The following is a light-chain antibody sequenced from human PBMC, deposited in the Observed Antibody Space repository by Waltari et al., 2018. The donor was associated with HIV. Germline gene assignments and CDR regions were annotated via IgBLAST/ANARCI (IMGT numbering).Light chain of an antibody. CDR2: DAT. J-gene: IGLJ1*01. CDR3: SSFTTSQTYV. V-gene: IGLV2-14*03. Sequence: HSALTQPASVSGSPGQSISISCSGTGSDIGVYDFVSWYQLHPGRPPKLIIYDATIRPSDVSDRFSASKSGTTASLTITGLQDEDEADYFCSSFTTSQTYVFGSGTRVTVL. CDR1: GSDIGVYDF.